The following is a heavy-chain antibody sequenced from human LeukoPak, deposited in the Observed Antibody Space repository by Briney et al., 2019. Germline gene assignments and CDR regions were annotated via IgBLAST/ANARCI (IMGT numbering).Heavy chain of an antibody. CDR3: AKDDGCFHTDV. D-gene: IGHD4/OR15-4a*01. CDR2: ISPSGDST. Sequence: ASVKVSCQVSGYTSTIFYVHWVRQAPGQGLEWMGIISPSGDSTTYAQKFQGRVTMTRDSSTSTVYMELSSLRSEDTAVYYCAKDDGCFHTDVWGQGTLVTVSS. V-gene: IGHV1-46*01. J-gene: IGHJ4*02. CDR1: GYTSTIFY.